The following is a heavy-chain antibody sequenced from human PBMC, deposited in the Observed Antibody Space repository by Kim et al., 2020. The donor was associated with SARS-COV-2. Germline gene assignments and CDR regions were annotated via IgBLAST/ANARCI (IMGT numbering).Heavy chain of an antibody. CDR1: GFTFSNYA. V-gene: IGHV3-23*01. CDR2: VSGSGDNT. J-gene: IGHJ4*02. D-gene: IGHD5-18*01. CDR3: AKARGSNYGYFDY. Sequence: GGSLRLSCAASGFTFSNYAINWVRQAPGKGLEWVSGVSGSGDNTYYADSVKGRFTISRDNSQNTLFLQMNSLRADDTAVYYCAKARGSNYGYFDYWGQGTLVTVSS.